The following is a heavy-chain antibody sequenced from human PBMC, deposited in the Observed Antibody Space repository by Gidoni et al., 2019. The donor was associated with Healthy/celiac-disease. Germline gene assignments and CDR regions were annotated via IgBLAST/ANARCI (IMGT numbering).Heavy chain of an antibody. Sequence: EVQLVQSGAEVKQPGESLKISCKGSGYRFPSYWIGWVRQMPGKGLEWMVIIYPGDSDTRYSPAFQGQVTISADKAISTAYLQWSSLKASDTAMYYCARHVWFGEFYYFDYWGQGTLVTVSS. V-gene: IGHV5-51*01. CDR2: IYPGDSDT. CDR3: ARHVWFGEFYYFDY. D-gene: IGHD3-10*01. J-gene: IGHJ4*02. CDR1: GYRFPSYW.